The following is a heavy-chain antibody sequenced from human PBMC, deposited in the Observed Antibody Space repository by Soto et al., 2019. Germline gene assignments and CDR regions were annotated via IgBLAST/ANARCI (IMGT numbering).Heavy chain of an antibody. Sequence: QVQLVESGGGVVQPGRSLRLSCAASGFTFNSYGMHWVRQGPGNGLEWVAFISYDSTKTYYADSVKGRFTISRDNSNSALYVQMNSLTGEDTAVYYCARADIAMAGDGMGVWGQGTTVSVSS. J-gene: IGHJ6*02. CDR2: ISYDSTKT. V-gene: IGHV3-30*03. D-gene: IGHD6-19*01. CDR1: GFTFNSYG. CDR3: ARADIAMAGDGMGV.